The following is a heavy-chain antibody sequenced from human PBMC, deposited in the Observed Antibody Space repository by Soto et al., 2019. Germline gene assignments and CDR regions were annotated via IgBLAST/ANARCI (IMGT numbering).Heavy chain of an antibody. CDR1: GGTFSSYA. CDR2: IIPIFGTA. CDR3: ARGRRGAVVAEVTMPQH. V-gene: IGHV1-69*01. J-gene: IGHJ1*01. Sequence: QVQLVQSGAEVKKPGSSVKVSCKASGGTFSSYAISWVRQAPGQGLEWMGGIIPIFGTANYAQKFQGRVTITADESTSTAYMELSSLRSEDTAVYYCARGRRGAVVAEVTMPQHWGQGTLVTVSS. D-gene: IGHD3-10*01.